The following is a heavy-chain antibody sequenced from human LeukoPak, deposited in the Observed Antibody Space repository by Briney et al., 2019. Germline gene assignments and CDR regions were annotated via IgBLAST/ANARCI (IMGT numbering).Heavy chain of an antibody. CDR2: IYSGGST. Sequence: GGSLRLSCAASGFTVSSNYMSWVRQAPGKGLEWVSVIYSGGSTYYADSVKGRFTISRDNSKNTLYLQMNSLRAEDTAVYYCAKVKDNSYYYGSGSYRPLDAFDIWGQGTMVTVSS. CDR3: AKVKDNSYYYGSGSYRPLDAFDI. V-gene: IGHV3-53*01. D-gene: IGHD3-10*01. CDR1: GFTVSSNY. J-gene: IGHJ3*02.